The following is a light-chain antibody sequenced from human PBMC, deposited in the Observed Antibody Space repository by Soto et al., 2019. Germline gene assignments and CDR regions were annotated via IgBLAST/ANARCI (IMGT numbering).Light chain of an antibody. CDR2: GAS. Sequence: IVLTQSPDTLSLSPGESATLSCRASQTVRGNNIVWYQQRPGQAPRVLISGASSRATGIPDRFRGSGSGTDFSLSIRRLEPEDSAVYYCQQYASIPLTFGGGTKVVIK. V-gene: IGKV3-20*01. J-gene: IGKJ4*01. CDR3: QQYASIPLT. CDR1: QTVRGNN.